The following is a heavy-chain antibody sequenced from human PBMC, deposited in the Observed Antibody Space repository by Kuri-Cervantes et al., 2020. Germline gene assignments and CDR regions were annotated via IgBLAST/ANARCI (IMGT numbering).Heavy chain of an antibody. Sequence: LSLTCAASGFTFSSYGMHWVRQAPGKGLEWVAVILYDGSNKYYADSVKGRFTISRGNSKSTLYLQMNSLRAEDTAVYYCANDRGGSAWGQGTLVTVSS. V-gene: IGHV3-30*18. D-gene: IGHD3-10*01. J-gene: IGHJ5*02. CDR1: GFTFSSYG. CDR2: ILYDGSNK. CDR3: ANDRGGSA.